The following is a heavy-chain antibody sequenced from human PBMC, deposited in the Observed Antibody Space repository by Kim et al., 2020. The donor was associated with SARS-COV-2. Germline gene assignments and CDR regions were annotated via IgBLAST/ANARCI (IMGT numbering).Heavy chain of an antibody. V-gene: IGHV3-7*01. Sequence: GGSLRLSCAASGFTFSSYWMSWVRQAPGKGLEWVANIKQDGSEKYYVDSVKGRFTISRDNAKNSLYLQMNSLRAEDTAVYYCAREGAYYDSSGYYGLDYWGQGTLVTVSS. CDR3: AREGAYYDSSGYYGLDY. D-gene: IGHD3-22*01. CDR1: GFTFSSYW. CDR2: IKQDGSEK. J-gene: IGHJ4*02.